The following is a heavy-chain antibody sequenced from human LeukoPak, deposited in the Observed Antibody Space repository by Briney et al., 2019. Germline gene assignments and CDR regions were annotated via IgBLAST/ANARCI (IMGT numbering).Heavy chain of an antibody. CDR2: INPKSGAT. D-gene: IGHD2-8*02. V-gene: IGHV1-2*02. CDR1: GYTFDENH. CDR3: ARAGDESTGHYDSLHF. Sequence: ASVKVSCKASGYTFDENHIHWVRQAPGQGPEWMEWINPKSGATDSAQQFQGRLTVTRDTSIGTASMDLSGLRLDDTGIYYCARAGDESTGHYDSLHFWGQGTMVTVSS. J-gene: IGHJ3*01.